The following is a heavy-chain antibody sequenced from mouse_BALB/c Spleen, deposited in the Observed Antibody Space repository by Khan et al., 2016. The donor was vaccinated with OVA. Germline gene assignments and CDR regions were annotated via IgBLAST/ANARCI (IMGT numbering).Heavy chain of an antibody. CDR3: ADHLTGSFDY. D-gene: IGHD4-1*01. Sequence: EVQGVESGGDLVKPGGSLKLSCAASGITFSSYSMSWVRQTPDKRLEWVASISSGGDYTYYPDSVKGRFTISRDTAKNTLYLQMSDLKYEDTAMYYCADHLTGSFDYWGQGTLVTVSA. CDR2: ISSGGDYT. J-gene: IGHJ3*01. CDR1: GITFSSYS. V-gene: IGHV5-6*01.